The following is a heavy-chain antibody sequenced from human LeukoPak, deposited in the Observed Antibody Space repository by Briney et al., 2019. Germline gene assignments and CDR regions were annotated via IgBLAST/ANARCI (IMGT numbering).Heavy chain of an antibody. D-gene: IGHD6-19*01. CDR3: ARPEESYSSGHWVVGY. J-gene: IGHJ4*02. Sequence: PGGSLRLSCAASGFTFSGYCMNWVRQAPGKGLEWVSSISTSSSYIYYADSVKGRFTISRDNAKNSLYLQMNSLRAEDTAVYYCARPEESYSSGHWVVGYWGQGTLVTVSS. V-gene: IGHV3-21*01. CDR1: GFTFSGYC. CDR2: ISTSSSYI.